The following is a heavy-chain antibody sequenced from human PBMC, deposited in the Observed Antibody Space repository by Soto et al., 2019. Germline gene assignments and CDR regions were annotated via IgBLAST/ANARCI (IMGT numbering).Heavy chain of an antibody. Sequence: VGSLRLSCAASGFTFSSYSMNWVRQAPGKGLEWVSSISSSSSYIYYADSVKGRFTISRDNAKNSLYLQMNSLRAEDTAVYYCARDQGYNYYGSGSYEYYFDYWGQGTLVTVSS. J-gene: IGHJ4*02. CDR2: ISSSSSYI. D-gene: IGHD3-10*01. CDR1: GFTFSSYS. CDR3: ARDQGYNYYGSGSYEYYFDY. V-gene: IGHV3-21*01.